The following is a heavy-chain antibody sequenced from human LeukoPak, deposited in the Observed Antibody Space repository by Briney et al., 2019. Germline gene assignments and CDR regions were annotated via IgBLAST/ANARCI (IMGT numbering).Heavy chain of an antibody. CDR1: GFTFSSYS. CDR2: ISSSSSYI. D-gene: IGHD6-6*01. V-gene: IGHV3-21*01. J-gene: IGHJ4*02. CDR3: XXXXSYSSSSLYFDY. Sequence: GGSLRLSCAASGFTFSSYSMNWVRQAPGKGLEWVSSISSSSSYIYYADSVKGRFTISRDNAKNSLYLQMNSLRAEDTAVYYCXXXXSYSSSSLYFDYWGQGTLVTVSS.